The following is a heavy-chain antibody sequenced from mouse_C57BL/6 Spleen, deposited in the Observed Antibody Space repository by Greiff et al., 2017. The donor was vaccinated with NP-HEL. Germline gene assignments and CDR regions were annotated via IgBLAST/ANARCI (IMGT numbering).Heavy chain of an antibody. CDR3: ARGDGYFFAY. CDR1: GYSITSGYY. Sequence: EVKLMESGPGLVKPSPSLSLTCSVTGYSITSGYYWNWIRQFPGNKLEWMGYISYDGSNNYNPSLKNRISITRDTSKNQFFLKLNSVNTEDTATYYCARGDGYFFAYWGQGTLVTVSA. V-gene: IGHV3-6*01. D-gene: IGHD2-3*01. J-gene: IGHJ3*01. CDR2: ISYDGSN.